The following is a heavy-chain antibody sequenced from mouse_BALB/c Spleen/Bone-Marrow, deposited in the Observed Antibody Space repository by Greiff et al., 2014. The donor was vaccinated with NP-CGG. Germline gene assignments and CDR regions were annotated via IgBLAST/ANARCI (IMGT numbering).Heavy chain of an antibody. V-gene: IGHV14-3*02. J-gene: IGHJ3*01. CDR3: ARYDYRYSWFAY. D-gene: IGHD2-14*01. CDR2: IDPANGNT. Sequence: VQLQQPGAELVKPGASVKLSCTASGFNIKDTYMRWVKQRPEQGLEWIGRIDPANGNTKYDPKFQGKATITTDTSSNTAYPQLRSLTSEDTAVYYCARYDYRYSWFAYWGQGTLVTVSA. CDR1: GFNIKDTY.